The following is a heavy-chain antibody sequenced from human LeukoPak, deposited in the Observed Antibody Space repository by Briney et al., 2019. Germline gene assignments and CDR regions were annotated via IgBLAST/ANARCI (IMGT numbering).Heavy chain of an antibody. CDR1: GGSISSSNW. CDR3: ARITYGSGSPSVDY. J-gene: IGHJ4*02. D-gene: IGHD3-10*01. V-gene: IGHV4-4*02. Sequence: SETLSLTCAVSGGSISSSNWWSWVRQPPGKGLEWIGEIYHSGSTNYNPSLKSRVTISVDKSKNQFSLKLSSVTAADTAVYYCARITYGSGSPSVDYWGQGTLVTVSS. CDR2: IYHSGST.